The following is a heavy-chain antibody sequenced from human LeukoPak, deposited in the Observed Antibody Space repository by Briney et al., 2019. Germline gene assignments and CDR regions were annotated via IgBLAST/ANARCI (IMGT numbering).Heavy chain of an antibody. Sequence: LSETLSLTCTVSGGSISSSSYYWGWIRQPPGKGLEWIGSIYYSGSTYYNPSLKSRVTISVDTSKNQFSLKLSSVTAADTAVYYCARHPIGKLNRLAFDIWGQGTMVTVSS. V-gene: IGHV4-39*01. CDR2: IYYSGST. CDR3: ARHPIGKLNRLAFDI. J-gene: IGHJ3*02. CDR1: GGSISSSSYY. D-gene: IGHD1-14*01.